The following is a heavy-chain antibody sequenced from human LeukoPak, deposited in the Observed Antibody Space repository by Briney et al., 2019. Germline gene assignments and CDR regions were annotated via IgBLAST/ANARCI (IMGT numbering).Heavy chain of an antibody. CDR1: GYTFTSYE. CDR2: MNPNSGDT. D-gene: IGHD5-12*01. J-gene: IGHJ4*02. Sequence: GASVNVSCKASGYTFTSYEINWVRQATGQGLEWMGWMNPNSGDTGYAQKFQGRVTITRNTSISTAYMELSSLRSEDTAVYYCARWPRGYEPDYWGQGTLVTVSS. CDR3: ARWPRGYEPDY. V-gene: IGHV1-8*01.